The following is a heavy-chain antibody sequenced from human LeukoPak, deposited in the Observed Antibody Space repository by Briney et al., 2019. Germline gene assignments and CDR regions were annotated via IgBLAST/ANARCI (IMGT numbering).Heavy chain of an antibody. CDR1: GGSISSYY. J-gene: IGHJ4*02. CDR3: ASYSDYDKTFDY. Sequence: PSETLSLTCTVSGGSISSYYWSWIRQPPGKGLEWIGYIYYSGSTNYNPSLKSRVTISVDTSKNQFSLKLSSVTAADTAVYYCASYSDYDKTFDYWGQGTLVTVSS. CDR2: IYYSGST. D-gene: IGHD5-12*01. V-gene: IGHV4-59*01.